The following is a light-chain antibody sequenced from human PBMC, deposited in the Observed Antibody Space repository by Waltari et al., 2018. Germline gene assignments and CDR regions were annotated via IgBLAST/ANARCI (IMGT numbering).Light chain of an antibody. CDR2: SAS. J-gene: IGKJ4*01. CDR3: QQYNNWPLT. V-gene: IGKV3-15*01. Sequence: EIGMTQSPATLSVSPGERATLTCRASQSISSNLAWYQQKPGQAPRLLIYSASARATGVPARFSGSVSGTEFTLTISSLQSEDFAVYYCQQYNNWPLTFGGGTKVEIK. CDR1: QSISSN.